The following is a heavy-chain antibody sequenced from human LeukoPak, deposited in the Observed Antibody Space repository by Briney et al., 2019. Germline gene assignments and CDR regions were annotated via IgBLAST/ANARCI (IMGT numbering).Heavy chain of an antibody. D-gene: IGHD1-1*01. CDR1: GYTFTGYY. Sequence: GASVKVSCKASGYTFTGYYMHWVRQAPGQGLEWMGWINPNSGGTNYAQKFQGRVTMTRDTSISTAYMELSRLRSDDTAVYYCARDGATGKSWWFDPWGQGTLVTVSS. J-gene: IGHJ5*02. CDR2: INPNSGGT. V-gene: IGHV1-2*02. CDR3: ARDGATGKSWWFDP.